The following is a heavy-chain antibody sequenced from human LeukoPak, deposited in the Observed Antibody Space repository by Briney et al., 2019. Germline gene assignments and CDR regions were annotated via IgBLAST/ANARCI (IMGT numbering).Heavy chain of an antibody. CDR2: IYSGGST. Sequence: GRSLRLSCAASGFTVSSNYMSWVRQAPGKGLEWVSVIYSGGSTYYADSVKGRFTISRDNSKNTLYLQMNSLRAEDTAVYYCARLSFMIVVVTDAFDIWGQGTMVTVSS. V-gene: IGHV3-66*01. D-gene: IGHD3-22*01. J-gene: IGHJ3*02. CDR1: GFTVSSNY. CDR3: ARLSFMIVVVTDAFDI.